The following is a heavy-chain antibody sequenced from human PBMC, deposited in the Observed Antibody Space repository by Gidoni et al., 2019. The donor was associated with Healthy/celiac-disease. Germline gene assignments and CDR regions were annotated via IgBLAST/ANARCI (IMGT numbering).Heavy chain of an antibody. Sequence: ELQLVESGGGLVQPGGSLRLSCSASGFTFSSYAMHWVRQAPGKGLEYVSAISSNGGSTYYADSVKGRFTISRDNSKNTLYLQMSSLRAEDTAVYYCVKGQWLARRTNWFDPWGQGTLVTVSS. CDR1: GFTFSSYA. D-gene: IGHD6-19*01. CDR3: VKGQWLARRTNWFDP. V-gene: IGHV3-64D*09. CDR2: ISSNGGST. J-gene: IGHJ5*02.